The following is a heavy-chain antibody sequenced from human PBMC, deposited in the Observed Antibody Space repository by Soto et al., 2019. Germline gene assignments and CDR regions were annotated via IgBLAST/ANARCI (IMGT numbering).Heavy chain of an antibody. D-gene: IGHD3-22*01. J-gene: IGHJ6*02. CDR3: AKDHVVPYDSSGHYSSGMDV. CDR2: ISYDGSNK. V-gene: IGHV3-30*18. CDR1: GFTFSSYG. Sequence: HPVGSLRLSCAASGFTFSSYGMHWVRQAPGKGLEWVAVISYDGSNKYYADSVKGRFAISRDNSKNTLYLQMNSPRAEDTAVYYCAKDHVVPYDSSGHYSSGMDVWGQGTTVTVSS.